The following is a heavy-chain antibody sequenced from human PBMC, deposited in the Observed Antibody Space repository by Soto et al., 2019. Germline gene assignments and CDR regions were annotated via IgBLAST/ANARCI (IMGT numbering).Heavy chain of an antibody. J-gene: IGHJ6*02. CDR3: ARHQGPDYYDGMEV. CDR2: IIPIFATA. Sequence: QVQLVQSGAEVMKPGSSVKVSCKASGGTFSSYAFSWVRQAPGQGLEWMGGIIPIFATANYAQKFQGRVTLTAADSSSTAYMELSSLRSEDTAVYYCARHQGPDYYDGMEVWGQGATVTVSS. V-gene: IGHV1-69*12. CDR1: GGTFSSYA. D-gene: IGHD2-2*01.